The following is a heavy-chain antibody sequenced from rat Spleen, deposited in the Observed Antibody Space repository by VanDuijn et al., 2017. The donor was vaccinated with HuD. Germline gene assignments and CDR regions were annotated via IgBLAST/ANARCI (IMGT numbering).Heavy chain of an antibody. CDR3: TGSYPNWFAY. J-gene: IGHJ3*01. CDR2: LTPDGSTT. CDR1: GFTFSSYW. V-gene: IGHV5-35*01. Sequence: EVQLVETGGGLVQPGRSLTLSCVASGFTFSSYWMYWIRQAPGKGLEWVASLTPDGSTTYYPDKVKGRFVISKDDAKNTGYLLMTSLRSEDTAIYFCTGSYPNWFAYWGQGTLVTVSS. D-gene: IGHD1-3*01.